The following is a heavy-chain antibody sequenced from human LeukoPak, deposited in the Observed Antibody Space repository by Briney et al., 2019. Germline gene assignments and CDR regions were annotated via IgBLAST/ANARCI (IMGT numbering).Heavy chain of an antibody. CDR1: GFIFSTYA. CDR2: ISYDGRNK. J-gene: IGHJ6*02. Sequence: QTGGSLRLSCAASGFIFSTYAMHWVREAPGKGLEWVAVISYDGRNKYYADSVKGRFTIPRDNSKNTLCLQMNSLRAEDTAVYYCARDRHGGSYFYYYYGMDVWGQGTTVTVSS. V-gene: IGHV3-30*04. D-gene: IGHD1-26*01. CDR3: ARDRHGGSYFYYYYGMDV.